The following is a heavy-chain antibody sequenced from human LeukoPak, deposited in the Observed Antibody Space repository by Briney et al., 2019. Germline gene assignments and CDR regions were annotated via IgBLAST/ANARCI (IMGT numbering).Heavy chain of an antibody. V-gene: IGHV3-21*01. CDR2: ISSSSSYI. CDR1: GFTFSSYS. D-gene: IGHD2-2*01. CDR3: ARGAVVPYCSSTSCRAYYFDY. J-gene: IGHJ4*02. Sequence: GGSLRLSCAASGFTFSSYSMNWVRQAPGKGLEWVSSISSSSSYIYYAGSVKGRFTISRDNAKNSLYLQMNSLRAEDTAVYYCARGAVVPYCSSTSCRAYYFDYWGQRTLVTVSS.